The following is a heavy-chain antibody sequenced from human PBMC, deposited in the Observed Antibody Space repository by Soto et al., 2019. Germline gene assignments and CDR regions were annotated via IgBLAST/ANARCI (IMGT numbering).Heavy chain of an antibody. J-gene: IGHJ2*01. CDR1: GFTVSTNY. CDR3: ARSRFYGGNPYWLFDL. Sequence: EVQLVESGGGLIQPGGSLRLSCAASGFTVSTNYINLVRQAPGKGLELVSVIYSGGSTYYADSVKGRFSISRDNSKNTLYLQVNSLSAADTAVYYCARSRFYGGNPYWLFDLWGRGTLVTVSS. V-gene: IGHV3-53*01. CDR2: IYSGGST. D-gene: IGHD4-17*01.